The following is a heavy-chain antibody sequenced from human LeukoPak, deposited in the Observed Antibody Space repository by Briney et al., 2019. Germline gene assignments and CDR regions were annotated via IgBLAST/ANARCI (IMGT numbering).Heavy chain of an antibody. CDR2: ISCDGGST. D-gene: IGHD5-12*01. CDR3: ARTKRGYSGYGPYNWFDP. V-gene: IGHV3-23*01. CDR1: GFTFSSYG. Sequence: GGSLRLSCAASGFTFSSYGMSWVRQAPGKGLEWVSAISCDGGSTHYADSVKGRFTISRDNSKNTLYLQMNSLRAEDTAVYYCARTKRGYSGYGPYNWFDPWGQGTLVTVSS. J-gene: IGHJ5*02.